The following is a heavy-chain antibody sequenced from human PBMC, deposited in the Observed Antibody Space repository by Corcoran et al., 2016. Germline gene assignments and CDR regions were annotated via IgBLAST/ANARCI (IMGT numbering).Heavy chain of an antibody. J-gene: IGHJ4*02. CDR3: ARVGGWAHFDS. CDR1: GYTISSYT. Sequence: QVQLVQSGAEVKMPAASVKVTCKASGYTISSYTSHWVRQAPVQTLEWMGWIHGVNGNTKYSQKIPGRVTITRDTSATTAYMDLSSLKSEDTAVYYCARVGGWAHFDSWGQGTLVTVSS. D-gene: IGHD3-16*01. V-gene: IGHV1-3*01. CDR2: IHGVNGNT.